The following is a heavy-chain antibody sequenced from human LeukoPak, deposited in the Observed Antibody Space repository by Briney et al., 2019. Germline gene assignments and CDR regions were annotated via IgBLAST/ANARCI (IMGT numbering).Heavy chain of an antibody. CDR2: IYYSGST. D-gene: IGHD3-9*01. CDR1: GGSISSSSYY. V-gene: IGHV4-39*01. CDR3: ARHHGYYDILTGYYRKLYFDY. Sequence: PSETLSLTCTVSGGSISSSSYYWGWIRQPPGKGLEWIGSIYYSGSTYCNPSLKSRVTISVDTSKNQFSLKLSSVTAADTAVYYCARHHGYYDILTGYYRKLYFDYWGQGTLVTVSS. J-gene: IGHJ4*02.